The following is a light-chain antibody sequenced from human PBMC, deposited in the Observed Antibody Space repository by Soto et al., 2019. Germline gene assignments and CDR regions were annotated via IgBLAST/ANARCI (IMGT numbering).Light chain of an antibody. CDR2: DAS. J-gene: IGKJ5*01. CDR1: QSISRY. V-gene: IGKV3-11*01. Sequence: EIVFTQSPATLSLSPGEIATLSGRASQSISRYLAWYQQTPGQAPRLLIYDASNTATGIPVRFSGGGSGTVFSITISRLEPEDSAVYYCQQRSNWITFGQGTRLEIK. CDR3: QQRSNWIT.